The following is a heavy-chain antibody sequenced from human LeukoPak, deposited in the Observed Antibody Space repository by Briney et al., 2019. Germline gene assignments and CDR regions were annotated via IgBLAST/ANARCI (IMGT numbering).Heavy chain of an antibody. V-gene: IGHV3-53*01. J-gene: IGHJ4*02. CDR2: IHSGGTT. D-gene: IGHD5-12*01. CDR3: ARGRVTYSGYDFPYYFDY. CDR1: GSTVSNNF. Sequence: RAGGSLRLSCAASGSTVSNNFMSWVRQAPGKGLEWVSVIHSGGTTYYADSVKGRFTISGDNSRNTLYLQMNSLRAEDTAVYYCARGRVTYSGYDFPYYFDYWGQGTLVTVSS.